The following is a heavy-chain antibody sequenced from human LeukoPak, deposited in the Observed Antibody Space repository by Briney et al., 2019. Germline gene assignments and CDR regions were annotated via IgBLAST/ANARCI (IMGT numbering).Heavy chain of an antibody. CDR2: ISTDGSST. V-gene: IGHV3-74*01. J-gene: IGHJ6*02. D-gene: IGHD6-13*01. CDR3: AREKRQPSYYGMDV. Sequence: GGSLRLSCAASGITLSGFWMHWVRHDPGKGLVWVSRISTDGSSTNYADSVKGRFTISRDNSKNTLYLQMNSLRAEDTAVYYCAREKRQPSYYGMDVWGQGTTVTVSS. CDR1: GITLSGFW.